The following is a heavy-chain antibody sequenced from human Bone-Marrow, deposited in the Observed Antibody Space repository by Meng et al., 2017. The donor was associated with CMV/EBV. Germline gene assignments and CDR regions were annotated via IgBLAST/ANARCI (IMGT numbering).Heavy chain of an antibody. CDR2: ISGSGGST. Sequence: GESLKISCAASGFTFSSYAMSWVRQAPGKGLEWVSAISGSGGSTYYADSVKGRFTISRDNSKNTLYLQMNSLRAEDTAVYYCAKVRTSYAFDHWGQGTLVTVSS. CDR3: AKVRTSYAFDH. CDR1: GFTFSSYA. J-gene: IGHJ4*02. V-gene: IGHV3-23*01. D-gene: IGHD2-2*01.